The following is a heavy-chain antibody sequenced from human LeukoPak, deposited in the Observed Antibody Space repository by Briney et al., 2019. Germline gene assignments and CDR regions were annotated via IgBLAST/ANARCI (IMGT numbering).Heavy chain of an antibody. CDR2: IYYSGST. Sequence: SETLSLTCTVSGGSISSYYWSWIRQPPGKGLEWIGYIYYSGSTNYNPSLKSRVTISVDTSKNQLSLKLGSVTAADTAVYYCARDSSGWYGEDYYYYGMDVWGQGTTVTVSS. J-gene: IGHJ6*02. CDR1: GGSISSYY. V-gene: IGHV4-59*01. CDR3: ARDSSGWYGEDYYYYGMDV. D-gene: IGHD6-19*01.